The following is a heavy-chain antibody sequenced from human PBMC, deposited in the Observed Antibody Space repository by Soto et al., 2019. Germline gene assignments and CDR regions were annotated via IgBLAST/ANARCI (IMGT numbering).Heavy chain of an antibody. CDR3: AGPGFCSGGSCPLNYYYYYGMDV. CDR1: GGTFSSYA. CDR2: IIPIFGTA. Sequence: QVQLVQSGAEVKKPGSSVKVSCKASGGTFSSYAISWVRQAPGQGLEWMGGIIPIFGTADYAQKFQGRVTITADESTSTAYRELSSVRSEDKAVYYCAGPGFCSGGSCPLNYYYYYGMDVWGQGTTVTVSS. J-gene: IGHJ6*02. V-gene: IGHV1-69*12. D-gene: IGHD2-15*01.